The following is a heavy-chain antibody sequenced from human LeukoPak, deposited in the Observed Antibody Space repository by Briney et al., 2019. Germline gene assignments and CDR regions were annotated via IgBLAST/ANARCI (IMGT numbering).Heavy chain of an antibody. D-gene: IGHD1-26*01. CDR1: GFTFDDYA. V-gene: IGHV3-9*01. Sequence: PGGSLRLSCAASGFTFDDYAMHWVRQAPGKGLEWVSGISWNSGSIGYADSVKGRFTISRDNAKNSLYLQMNSPRAEDTALYYCAKDIPIVGADYGMDVWGQGTTVTVSS. CDR3: AKDIPIVGADYGMDV. CDR2: ISWNSGSI. J-gene: IGHJ6*02.